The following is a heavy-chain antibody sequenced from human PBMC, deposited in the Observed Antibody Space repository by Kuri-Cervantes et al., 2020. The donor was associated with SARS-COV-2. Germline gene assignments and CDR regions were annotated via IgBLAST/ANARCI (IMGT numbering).Heavy chain of an antibody. D-gene: IGHD7-27*01. CDR3: AKGKTGDSR. Sequence: GGSLRLSCAGSGLTFTNHLLNWVRQAPGQGLEWISSISSSSSQMHYVDSVEGRFTISRDNAKNLLFLQMNSLRVEDTAIYYCAKGKTGDSRWGQGTLVTVSS. CDR1: GLTFTNHL. J-gene: IGHJ4*02. CDR2: ISSSSSQM. V-gene: IGHV3-21*06.